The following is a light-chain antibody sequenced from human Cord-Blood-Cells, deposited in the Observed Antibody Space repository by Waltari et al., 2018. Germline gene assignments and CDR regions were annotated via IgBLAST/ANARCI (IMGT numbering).Light chain of an antibody. CDR3: CSYAGSYTGV. CDR1: SSDVGGYNY. CDR2: DVC. J-gene: IGLJ2*01. Sequence: QSALTQPRSVSGSPGQSVTISCTGTSSDVGGYNYVSWYQQHPGKAPKPMIYDVCKRPSGVPDRFSGSKSGNTASLTISGLQAEDEADYYCCSYAGSYTGVFGGGTKLTVL. V-gene: IGLV2-11*01.